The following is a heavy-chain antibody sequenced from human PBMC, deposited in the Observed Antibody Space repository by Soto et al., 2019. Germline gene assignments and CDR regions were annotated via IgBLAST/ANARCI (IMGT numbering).Heavy chain of an antibody. V-gene: IGHV4-34*01. J-gene: IGHJ4*02. CDR1: GGSFSDYY. Sequence: QVQLQQWGAGLLKPSETLSLTCAVYGGSFSDYYWSWIRQPPGKGLEWIGEINHIGHTNYNPSLKSRVTISVDTARNQFSLKLSSVTAADTAVYYFSRSGHLFDYWGQGTLLTVSS. CDR3: SRSGHLFDY. CDR2: INHIGHT. D-gene: IGHD3-10*01.